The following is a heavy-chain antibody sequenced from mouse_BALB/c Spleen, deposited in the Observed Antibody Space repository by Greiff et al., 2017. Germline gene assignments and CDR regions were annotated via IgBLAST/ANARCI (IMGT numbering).Heavy chain of an antibody. CDR3: ARGICDDYDEVFAY. CDR2: ISSGGSYT. D-gene: IGHD2-4*01. V-gene: IGHV5-6-4*01. CDR1: GFTFSSYT. J-gene: IGHJ3*01. Sequence: EVPLVESGGGLVKPGGSLKLSCAASGFTFSSYTMSWVRQTPEKRLEWVATISSGGSYTYYPDSVKGRFTISRDNAKNNLYLQMSSLKSEDTAMFYCARGICDDYDEVFAYWGQGTLVTVSA.